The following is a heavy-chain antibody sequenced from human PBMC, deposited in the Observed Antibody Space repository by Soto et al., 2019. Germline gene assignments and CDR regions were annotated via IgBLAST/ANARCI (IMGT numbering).Heavy chain of an antibody. D-gene: IGHD6-13*01. Sequence: QMQLVQSRAEVKKPGALVKVSCKASGYTFTRYYIYWVRQAPGQGLEWMGIINSSGGHTNYAQKSQGRVDRISDTSTSTVYMELSSLRSEDTTVYYCARDLFAAGSDALDIWGQGTMVTVSS. CDR2: INSSGGHT. CDR3: ARDLFAAGSDALDI. V-gene: IGHV1-46*01. J-gene: IGHJ3*02. CDR1: GYTFTRYY.